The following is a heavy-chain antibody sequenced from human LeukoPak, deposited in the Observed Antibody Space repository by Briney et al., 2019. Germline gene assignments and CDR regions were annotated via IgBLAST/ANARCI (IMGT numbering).Heavy chain of an antibody. J-gene: IGHJ4*02. D-gene: IGHD5-24*01. Sequence: SRTLSLTCTVSGASISSGGYYWNWIRQPPGKGLEWIGYIYYSRSTSYSPSLKSRLTISVDTSKNQFSLKLSSVTAADTAVCYCARDGYNSGYFDYWGQGTLVTVSS. CDR1: GASISSGGYY. CDR3: ARDGYNSGYFDY. CDR2: IYYSRST. V-gene: IGHV4-30-4*01.